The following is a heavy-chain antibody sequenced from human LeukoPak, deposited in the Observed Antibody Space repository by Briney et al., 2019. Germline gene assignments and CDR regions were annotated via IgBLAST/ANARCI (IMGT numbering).Heavy chain of an antibody. CDR2: ISGSGGST. D-gene: IGHD5-12*01. CDR1: GLTFSSYA. Sequence: PGGSLRLSCAASGLTFSSYAMSWVRQAPGRGLEWVSAISGSGGSTYYADSVKGRFTISRDNSKNTLYLQMNSLRAEDTAVYYCAKDDSYSGYVYWGQGTLVTVSS. CDR3: AKDDSYSGYVY. J-gene: IGHJ4*02. V-gene: IGHV3-23*01.